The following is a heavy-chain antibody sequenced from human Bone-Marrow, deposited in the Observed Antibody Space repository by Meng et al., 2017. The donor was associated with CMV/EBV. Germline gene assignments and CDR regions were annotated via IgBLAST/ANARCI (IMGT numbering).Heavy chain of an antibody. Sequence: LRLSCTVSGGSISSGGYYWSWIRQPPGKGLEWIGYIYYSGSTYYNPSLKSRVTISVDTSKNQFSLKLSSVTAADTAVYYCARAPEKTRQAAFDIWGQGTMVTVSS. CDR1: GGSISSGGYY. D-gene: IGHD2-2*01. V-gene: IGHV4-30-4*08. CDR2: IYYSGST. J-gene: IGHJ3*02. CDR3: ARAPEKTRQAAFDI.